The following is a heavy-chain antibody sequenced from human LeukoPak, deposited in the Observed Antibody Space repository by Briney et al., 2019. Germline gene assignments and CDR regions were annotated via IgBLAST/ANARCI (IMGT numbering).Heavy chain of an antibody. D-gene: IGHD5-12*01. CDR1: GGSINSGNYY. J-gene: IGHJ4*02. V-gene: IGHV4-61*02. CDR3: VRDRGYDYYYDY. Sequence: SQTLSLTCTVSGGSINSGNYYWRWIRQSAGKGLEWIGRVYSSGTTIYNPSLKSRLTISVDLSKNQFSLKLTSVTAADTAIYYCVRDRGYDYYYDYWGQGTLVTVSS. CDR2: VYSSGTT.